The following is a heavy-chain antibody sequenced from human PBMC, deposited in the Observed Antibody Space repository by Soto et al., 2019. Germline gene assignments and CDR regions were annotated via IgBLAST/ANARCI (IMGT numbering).Heavy chain of an antibody. D-gene: IGHD3-10*01. J-gene: IGHJ5*02. Sequence: PGGSLRLSCAASGFTFSNYAMSWVRQAPGKGLDWVSSISGSGGNTYYADSVKGRFTISRDNSKSTLYLHMNSLRVEDTAVYYCTVGEMIPRLFDPWGQGTQVTVSS. CDR1: GFTFSNYA. CDR3: TVGEMIPRLFDP. CDR2: ISGSGGNT. V-gene: IGHV3-23*01.